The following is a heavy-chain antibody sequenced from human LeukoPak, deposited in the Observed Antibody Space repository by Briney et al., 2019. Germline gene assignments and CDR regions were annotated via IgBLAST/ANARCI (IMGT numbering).Heavy chain of an antibody. J-gene: IGHJ4*02. D-gene: IGHD6-19*01. CDR1: GGSISSYY. CDR3: AAVAGTFDY. CDR2: IYYSGST. V-gene: IGHV4-59*01. Sequence: RSSETLSLTCTVSGGSISSYYWSWIRQPPGKGLEWIGYIYYSGSTNYNPSLKSRVTISVDTSKNQFSLKLSSVTAADTAVYYCAAVAGTFDYWGQGTLVTVSS.